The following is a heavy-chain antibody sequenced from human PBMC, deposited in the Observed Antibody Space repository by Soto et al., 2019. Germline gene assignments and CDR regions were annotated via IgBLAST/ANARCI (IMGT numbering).Heavy chain of an antibody. CDR1: GYVITSGYY. CDR2: VDHSGST. V-gene: IGHV4-38-2*01. D-gene: IGHD5-12*01. J-gene: IGHJ4*02. Sequence: SETLSLTCVVSGYVITSGYYWGWIRQPPGKGLEWIGTVDHSGSTYYDPSLQGRVTISIDTSKNQFSLKLTSVTAADTALYYCARYFHTYSGPPIWGQGTLVTVSS. CDR3: ARYFHTYSGPPI.